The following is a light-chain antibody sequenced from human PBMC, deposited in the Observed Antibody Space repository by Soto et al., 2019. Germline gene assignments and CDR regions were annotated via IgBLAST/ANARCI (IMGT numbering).Light chain of an antibody. CDR2: GSF. Sequence: EIVLTQSPGTLSLSPGERATLSFGASQSLSSSYLAWYQQKSGQAPRLLIYGSFSRATGIPDRFSGSGSGTDFTLTISRLEPEDFAVYYCQQYGSLITFGQGTRLEIK. CDR3: QQYGSLIT. V-gene: IGKV3-20*01. CDR1: QSLSSSY. J-gene: IGKJ5*01.